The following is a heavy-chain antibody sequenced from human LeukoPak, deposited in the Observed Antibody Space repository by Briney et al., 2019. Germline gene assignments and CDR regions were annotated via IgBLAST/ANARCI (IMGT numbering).Heavy chain of an antibody. D-gene: IGHD1-26*01. CDR2: IYYRGNT. CDR3: ARSWMVGEGAFDI. J-gene: IGHJ3*02. Sequence: SETLSLTCIVSGGSISSSGNYYWGWIRQPPGKGLEWFGSIYYRGNTYYSPYVKRRVTISVDTSKNHFSLKLNSMTAADTTVYYCARSWMVGEGAFDIWGQGTLVTVSS. V-gene: IGHV4-39*02. CDR1: GGSISSSGNYY.